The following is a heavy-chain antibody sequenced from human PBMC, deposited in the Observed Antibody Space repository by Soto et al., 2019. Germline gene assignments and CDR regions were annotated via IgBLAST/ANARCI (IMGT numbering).Heavy chain of an antibody. D-gene: IGHD5-18*01. CDR3: ARVNTAMALDY. J-gene: IGHJ4*02. CDR2: IYYSGST. Sequence: SETLSLTYTVSGGSISSGGYYWSWIRQHPGKGLEWIGYIYYSGSTYYNPSLKSRVTISVDTSKNQFSLKLSSVTAADTAVYYCARVNTAMALDYWGQGTLVTVSS. V-gene: IGHV4-31*03. CDR1: GGSISSGGYY.